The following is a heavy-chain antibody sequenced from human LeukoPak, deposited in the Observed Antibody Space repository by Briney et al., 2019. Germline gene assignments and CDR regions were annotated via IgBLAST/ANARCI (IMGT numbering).Heavy chain of an antibody. CDR1: GFTFSKYA. Sequence: AGGSLRLSCAASGFTFSKYAMSWVRQAPGKGLEWVSTISESGDTTYDADSVKGRFTMSRDNPKNTLYLQMNSLRADDTAVYYCAPSGGYDFWSGYPHFDYWGQGTLVTVSS. CDR2: ISESGDTT. V-gene: IGHV3-23*01. J-gene: IGHJ4*02. CDR3: APSGGYDFWSGYPHFDY. D-gene: IGHD3-3*01.